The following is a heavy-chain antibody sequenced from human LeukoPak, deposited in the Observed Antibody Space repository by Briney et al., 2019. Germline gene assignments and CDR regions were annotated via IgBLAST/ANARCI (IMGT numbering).Heavy chain of an antibody. CDR1: GFTFSSCS. J-gene: IGHJ4*02. D-gene: IGHD3-9*01. CDR2: ISSSSSYI. Sequence: PGGSLRLSCAASGFTFSSCSMNWVRQAPGKGLEWVSSISSSSSYIYYADSVKGRFTISRDNAKNSLYLQMNSLRAEDTAVYYCARDDYDILTGHIIDYWGQGTLVTVSS. CDR3: ARDDYDILTGHIIDY. V-gene: IGHV3-21*01.